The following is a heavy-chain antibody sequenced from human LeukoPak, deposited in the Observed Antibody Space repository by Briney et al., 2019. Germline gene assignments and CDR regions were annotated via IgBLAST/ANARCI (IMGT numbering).Heavy chain of an antibody. CDR3: ARAMDREEYYFDY. CDR2: IIPIFGTA. D-gene: IGHD3-10*01. CDR1: GGTFSSYT. J-gene: IGHJ4*02. V-gene: IGHV1-69*05. Sequence: SVKVSCKASGGTFSSYTISWVRQAPGQGLEWMGRIIPIFGTANYAQKFQGRATITTDESTSTAYMELSSLRSEDTAVYYCARAMDREEYYFDYWGQGTLVTVSS.